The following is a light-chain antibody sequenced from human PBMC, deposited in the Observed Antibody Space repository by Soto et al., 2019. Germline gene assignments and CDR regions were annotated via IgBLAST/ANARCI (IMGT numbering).Light chain of an antibody. J-gene: IGLJ1*01. Sequence: QSALTQPRSVSGSPGQSVTISCTGTSSDVGRYNYVSWYQHHPGTAPKVMIYDVSERPSGVPDRFSGSKSGNTASLTISGLQAEDEADYYCCSYAGSPRFVFGTGPKVTVL. V-gene: IGLV2-11*01. CDR2: DVS. CDR1: SSDVGRYNY. CDR3: CSYAGSPRFV.